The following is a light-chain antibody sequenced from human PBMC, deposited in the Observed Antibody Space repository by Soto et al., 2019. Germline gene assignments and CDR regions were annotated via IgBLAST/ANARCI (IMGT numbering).Light chain of an antibody. V-gene: IGLV2-18*02. J-gene: IGLJ1*01. CDR2: EVS. CDR3: ASYTSNTTSFV. Sequence: QSVLTQPPSVSGSPGQSVTIPCTGTSSDVGSYNRVSWYQQPPGTAPKVMIYEVSNRPSGVPDRFSGSKSGNTASLNISGLRAEAEADYYCASYTSNTTSFVFGAGTKLTVL. CDR1: SSDVGSYNR.